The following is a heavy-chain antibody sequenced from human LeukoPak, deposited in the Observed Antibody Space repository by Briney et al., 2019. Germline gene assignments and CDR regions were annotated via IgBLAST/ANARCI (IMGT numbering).Heavy chain of an antibody. J-gene: IGHJ4*02. CDR3: ARDGTTLYYGDYADYYFDY. CDR1: GFSFSNYN. CDR2: ISSSSSYI. V-gene: IGHV3-21*01. D-gene: IGHD4-17*01. Sequence: GGSLRLSCAASGFSFSNYNMNWVRQAPGKGLEWVSSISSSSSYIYYADSVKGRFTISRDNVKNSLYLQMNSLRAEDTAVYYCARDGTTLYYGDYADYYFDYWGQGTLVTVSS.